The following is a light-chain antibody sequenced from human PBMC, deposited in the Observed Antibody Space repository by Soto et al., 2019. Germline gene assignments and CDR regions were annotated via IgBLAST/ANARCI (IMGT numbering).Light chain of an antibody. CDR2: LEGSGSY. V-gene: IGLV4-60*02. Sequence: QLVLTQSSSASASLGSSVKLTCTLSSGHSSYIIAWHQQQPGKAPRYLMKLEGSGSYNKGSGVPDRFSGSSSGADRYLTISHLQFEDEADYYCETWDSNTLVFGGGTKLTVL. CDR1: SGHSSYI. J-gene: IGLJ3*02. CDR3: ETWDSNTLV.